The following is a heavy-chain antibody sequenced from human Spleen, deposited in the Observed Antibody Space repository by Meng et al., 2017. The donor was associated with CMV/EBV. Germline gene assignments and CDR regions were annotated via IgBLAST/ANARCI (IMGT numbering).Heavy chain of an antibody. V-gene: IGHV3-33*01. CDR1: GFSFSSYG. J-gene: IGHJ6*02. Sequence: GESLKISCVASGFSFSSYGIHWVRQAPGKGLEWVAVIWYDGSIKYYADSMKGRFTISRDNSMTTLYLQMNSLRAEDTAVYYCARGSGSLYYYYGMDVWGQGTTVTVSS. CDR3: ARGSGSLYYYYGMDV. CDR2: IWYDGSIK. D-gene: IGHD3-10*01.